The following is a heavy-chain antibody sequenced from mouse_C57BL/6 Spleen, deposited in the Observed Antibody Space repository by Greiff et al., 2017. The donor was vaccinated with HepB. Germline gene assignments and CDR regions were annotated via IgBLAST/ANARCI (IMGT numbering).Heavy chain of an antibody. J-gene: IGHJ3*01. CDR1: GYTFNSYW. CDR3: ARQRENGYDGFAY. D-gene: IGHD2-2*01. Sequence: QVQLQQPGAELVRPGSSVKLSCKASGYTFNSYWMHWVKQRPIQGLEWIGNIDPSDSETHYNQKFKDKATLTVDKSSSTAYMQLSSLTSEDSAVYYFARQRENGYDGFAYWGQGTLVTVSA. V-gene: IGHV1-52*01. CDR2: IDPSDSET.